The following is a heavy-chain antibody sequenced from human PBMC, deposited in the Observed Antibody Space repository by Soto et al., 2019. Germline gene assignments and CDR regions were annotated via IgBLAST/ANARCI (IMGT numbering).Heavy chain of an antibody. CDR1: GGSISSSSYY. Sequence: SETLSLTCTVSGGSISSSSYYWGWIRQPPGKGLEWIGSIYYSGSTYYNPSLKSRVTISVDTSKDQFSLKLSSVTAADTAVYYCARHPYYDFWSGFAYWGQGTLVTVSS. CDR3: ARHPYYDFWSGFAY. V-gene: IGHV4-39*01. CDR2: IYYSGST. D-gene: IGHD3-3*01. J-gene: IGHJ4*02.